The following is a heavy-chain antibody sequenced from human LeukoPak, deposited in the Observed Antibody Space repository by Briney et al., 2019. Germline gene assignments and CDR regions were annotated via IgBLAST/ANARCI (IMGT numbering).Heavy chain of an antibody. CDR3: ARHRSASFTKDFDH. V-gene: IGHV5-51*01. J-gene: IGHJ4*02. CDR2: IAPGDSDT. Sequence: GESLKISRKGSGYSFTTHWIAWVRQMPGKGLEWMGIIAPGDSDTRYSPSFQGQVTISADKSISTAYLQWSGLKASDTAMYYCARHRSASFTKDFDHWGQGTLVTVSS. CDR1: GYSFTTHW. D-gene: IGHD1-26*01.